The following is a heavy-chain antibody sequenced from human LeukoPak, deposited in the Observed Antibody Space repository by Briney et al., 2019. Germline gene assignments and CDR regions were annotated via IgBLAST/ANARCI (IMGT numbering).Heavy chain of an antibody. CDR1: GGSISSGGYY. Sequence: PSETLSLTCTVSGGSISSGGYYWSWIRQPPGKGLEWIGYIYHSGSTNYNPSLKSRVTISVDTSKNQFSLKLSSVTAADTAVYYCARGMDYYGSGNPYYFDYWGQGTLVTVSS. V-gene: IGHV4-30-2*01. CDR2: IYHSGST. J-gene: IGHJ4*02. CDR3: ARGMDYYGSGNPYYFDY. D-gene: IGHD3-10*01.